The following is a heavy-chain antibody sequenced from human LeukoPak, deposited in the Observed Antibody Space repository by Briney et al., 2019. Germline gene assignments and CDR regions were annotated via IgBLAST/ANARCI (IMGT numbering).Heavy chain of an antibody. D-gene: IGHD2-15*01. CDR3: AKDAGFEYCSGGTCYTGDY. J-gene: IGHJ4*02. Sequence: QPGGSLRLSCAASGFSVNTNYMSWVRQAPGKGLEWVSVIYSGGTYYADSVKGRFNISRDNSKNVLFLQMNSLRAEDTAVYYCAKDAGFEYCSGGTCYTGDYWGQGTLVTVSS. CDR2: IYSGGT. CDR1: GFSVNTNY. V-gene: IGHV3-53*01.